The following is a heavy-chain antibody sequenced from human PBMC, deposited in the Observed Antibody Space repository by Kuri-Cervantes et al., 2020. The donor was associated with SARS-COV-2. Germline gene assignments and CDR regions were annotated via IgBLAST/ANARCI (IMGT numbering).Heavy chain of an antibody. V-gene: IGHV1-69*04. CDR3: ARGGVWSSSSAVYFQH. D-gene: IGHD6-6*01. J-gene: IGHJ1*01. Sequence: SVKVSCKASGGTFSSYAISWVRQAPGQGLEWMGRIIPILGTANYAQKFQGRVTITADKSTSTAYMELSSLRSEDTAVYYCARGGVWSSSSAVYFQHWGQGTLVTVSS. CDR2: IIPILGTA. CDR1: GGTFSSYA.